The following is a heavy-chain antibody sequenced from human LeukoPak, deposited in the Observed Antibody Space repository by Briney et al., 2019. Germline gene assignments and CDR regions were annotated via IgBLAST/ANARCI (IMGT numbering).Heavy chain of an antibody. CDR2: IIPILGIA. D-gene: IGHD2-15*01. J-gene: IGHJ6*02. Sequence: ASVKVSCKASGGTFSSYAISWVRQAPGQGLEWMGRIIPILGIANYAQKFQGRVTITADESTSTAYMELSSLRSEDTAVYYCARDLRAGYCSGGSCGMDVWGQGTTVTVSS. CDR3: ARDLRAGYCSGGSCGMDV. CDR1: GGTFSSYA. V-gene: IGHV1-69*04.